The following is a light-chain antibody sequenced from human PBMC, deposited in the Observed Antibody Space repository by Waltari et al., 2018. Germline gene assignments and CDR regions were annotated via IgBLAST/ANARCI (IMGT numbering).Light chain of an antibody. CDR3: MFWPNNVWV. J-gene: IGLJ3*02. V-gene: IGLV5-37*01. CDR1: SDINVGVFI. Sequence: QPVLTQPPSSSASPGDSARLTCTLPSDINVGVFIIYWYKQKPGSPPRFLLYYKSDSEKGQGSGVPSRFSGSNDASANAEILLISGLQSEDESDYYCMFWPNNVWVFGGGTKLTIL. CDR2: YKSDSEK.